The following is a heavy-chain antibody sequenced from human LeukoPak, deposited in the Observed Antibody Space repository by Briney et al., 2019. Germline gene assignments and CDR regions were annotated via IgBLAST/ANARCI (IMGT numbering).Heavy chain of an antibody. J-gene: IGHJ4*02. CDR1: GFTFSSYT. Sequence: PGGSLRLSCAASGFTFSSYTMNWVRQAPGKGLEWVSSISSSSSYIYYADSVKGRFTISRDNAKNSLYLQMNSLRAEDTAVYYCARVLGLRYFDWLLYYWGQGTLVTVSS. CDR2: ISSSSSYI. CDR3: ARVLGLRYFDWLLYY. V-gene: IGHV3-21*01. D-gene: IGHD3-9*01.